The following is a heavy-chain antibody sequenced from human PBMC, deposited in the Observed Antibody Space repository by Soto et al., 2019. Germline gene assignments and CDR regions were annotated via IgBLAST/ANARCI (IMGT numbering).Heavy chain of an antibody. Sequence: QVHLEQSGAEVKKPGSSVKVSCKFSGGTFSSYVIIWVRQAPGHGLEWMGGIIPVSGTANYAQKFHGRVTISADAATNTAYMELSIVRFDDTAVYYCATVDRSVALVGWFDPWGQGALVTVSS. CDR1: GGTFSSYV. J-gene: IGHJ5*02. D-gene: IGHD2-8*02. V-gene: IGHV1-69*01. CDR2: IIPVSGTA. CDR3: ATVDRSVALVGWFDP.